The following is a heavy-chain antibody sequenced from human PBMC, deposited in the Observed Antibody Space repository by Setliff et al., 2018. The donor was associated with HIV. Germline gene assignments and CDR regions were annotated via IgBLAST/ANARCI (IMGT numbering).Heavy chain of an antibody. Sequence: LRLSCAASGLTDTYNYVSWVRQAPGKGLEWVSVIYAGGSTYYADSVKGRFTISRDNSKNMLYLQMDSLRAEDTSVYYCARGRNRNYVVDGMDVWGQGTTVTGSS. CDR1: GLTDTYNY. J-gene: IGHJ6*02. CDR2: IYAGGST. V-gene: IGHV3-53*01. D-gene: IGHD1-7*01. CDR3: ARGRNRNYVVDGMDV.